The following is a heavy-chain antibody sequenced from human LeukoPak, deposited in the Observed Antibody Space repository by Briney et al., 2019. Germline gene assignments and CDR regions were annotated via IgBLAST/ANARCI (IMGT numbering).Heavy chain of an antibody. V-gene: IGHV4-59*01. Sequence: PSETLSLTCTVSGGFINSYYWSWIRQPPGKGLECIGYIHYTGSTNYNPSLKSRVTISVDTSKSQFSLKLSSVTAADTAIYYCARGGYYGSGNDFRFDPWGQGTLVTVSS. CDR1: GGFINSYY. CDR3: ARGGYYGSGNDFRFDP. J-gene: IGHJ5*02. D-gene: IGHD3-10*01. CDR2: IHYTGST.